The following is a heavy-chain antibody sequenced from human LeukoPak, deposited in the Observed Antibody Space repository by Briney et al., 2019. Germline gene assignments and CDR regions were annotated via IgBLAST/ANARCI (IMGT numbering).Heavy chain of an antibody. Sequence: SETLSLTCTVSGGSISSSSYYWGWIRQPPGKGLEWIGSIYYSGSTYYNPSLKSRVTISVDRSKNQFSLKLSSVTAADTAVYYCAREGEYCTSTSCYPNWFDPWGQGTLVTVSS. CDR2: IYYSGST. V-gene: IGHV4-39*07. D-gene: IGHD2-2*01. CDR3: AREGEYCTSTSCYPNWFDP. CDR1: GGSISSSSYY. J-gene: IGHJ5*02.